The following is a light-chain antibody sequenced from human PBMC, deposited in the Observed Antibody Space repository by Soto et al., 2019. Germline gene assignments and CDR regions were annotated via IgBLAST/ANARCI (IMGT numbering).Light chain of an antibody. V-gene: IGKV3-11*01. CDR2: DAS. J-gene: IGKJ2*01. CDR3: QQRSSWPS. CDR1: QSVSNY. Sequence: EIVLTQSPATLSLSPWERATLSCRASQSVSNYLAWYQQKPGQAPRLLIYDASNRATGIPARFSGSGSGTDFTLTISSLEPEDFAVYYCQQRSSWPSFGQGTKVDIK.